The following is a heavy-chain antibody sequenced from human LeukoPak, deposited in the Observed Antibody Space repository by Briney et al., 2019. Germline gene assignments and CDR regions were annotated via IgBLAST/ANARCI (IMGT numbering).Heavy chain of an antibody. V-gene: IGHV3-30*01. CDR1: GFTFSSYA. Sequence: GRSLRLSCAASGFTFSSYAMHWVRQAPGKGLEWVAVISYDGSNKYYADSVKGRFTISRDNSKNTLYLQMNSLRAEDTAVYYCARDSRGRGYCSSTSCLTYNWFDPWGRGTLVTVSS. CDR3: ARDSRGRGYCSSTSCLTYNWFDP. CDR2: ISYDGSNK. D-gene: IGHD2-2*01. J-gene: IGHJ5*02.